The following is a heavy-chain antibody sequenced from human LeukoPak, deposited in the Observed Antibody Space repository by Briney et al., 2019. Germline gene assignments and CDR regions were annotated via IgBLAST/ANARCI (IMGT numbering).Heavy chain of an antibody. J-gene: IGHJ2*01. CDR3: ARGGAGDWGSDYWYFDL. V-gene: IGHV4-34*01. CDR1: GGSFSGYY. D-gene: IGHD7-27*01. Sequence: NTSETLSLTCAVYGGSFSGYYWSWIRQPPGKGLEWIGEIKHSGSTNYNPSLKSRVTISVDTSKNQFSLKLSSVTAADTAVYYCARGGAGDWGSDYWYFDLWGRGTLVTVSS. CDR2: IKHSGST.